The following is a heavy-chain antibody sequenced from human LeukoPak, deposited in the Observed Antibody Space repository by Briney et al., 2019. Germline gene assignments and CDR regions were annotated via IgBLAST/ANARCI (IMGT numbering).Heavy chain of an antibody. CDR1: GFTFSSYA. J-gene: IGHJ4*02. V-gene: IGHV3-30-3*01. CDR3: GRGSVGFGELNY. Sequence: SGGSLRLSCAASGFTFSSYAMHWVRQAPGKGLEWVAVISYDGSNKFCADSVKGRFTLSRDNSKNTLYLQMNSLRIEDTAVYYCGRGSVGFGELNYWGQGTLVTVSS. CDR2: ISYDGSNK. D-gene: IGHD3-10*01.